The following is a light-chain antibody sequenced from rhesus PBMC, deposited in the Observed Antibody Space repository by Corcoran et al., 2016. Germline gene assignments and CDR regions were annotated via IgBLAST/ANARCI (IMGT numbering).Light chain of an antibody. CDR2: GVN. CDR1: SNDIGPNKY. Sequence: QAALTQPRSVSASPGQSVTISCTGTSNDIGPNKYVSWYRQHPGTAPKVLIYGVNKRAFGVSARFSGAKSGNTASLTISGLQAEDEADYDCSSFAANNSFVFGSGTKLTVL. V-gene: IGLV2-32*02. CDR3: SSFAANNSFV. J-gene: IGLJ6*01.